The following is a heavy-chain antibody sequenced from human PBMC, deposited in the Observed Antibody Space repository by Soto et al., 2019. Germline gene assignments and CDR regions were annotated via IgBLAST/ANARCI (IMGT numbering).Heavy chain of an antibody. Sequence: QVQLVESGGGVVQPGRSLRLSCAASGFIFSTYGMHWVRQAPGKGLEWVAVISYDGRDILYADSVKGRFTISRADSKNTLYLQMNSRRAEDTAMYYCVQDRYYESSGYYPSYWGQRTLETVSS. CDR2: ISYDGRDI. CDR1: GFIFSTYG. V-gene: IGHV3-30*18. CDR3: VQDRYYESSGYYPSY. J-gene: IGHJ4*02. D-gene: IGHD3-22*01.